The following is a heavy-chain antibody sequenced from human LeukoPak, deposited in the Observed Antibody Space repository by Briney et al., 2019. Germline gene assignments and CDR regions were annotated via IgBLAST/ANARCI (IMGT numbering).Heavy chain of an antibody. CDR1: GFTFSSYS. D-gene: IGHD1-26*01. V-gene: IGHV3-23*03. Sequence: GGSLRLSCAASGFTFSSYSMNWVRQAPGKGLEWVSVIYSGGSTYYADSVKGRFTISRDNSKNTLYLQMNSLRAEDTAVYYCAKDLLRELLPDYWGQGTLVTVSS. J-gene: IGHJ4*02. CDR2: IYSGGST. CDR3: AKDLLRELLPDY.